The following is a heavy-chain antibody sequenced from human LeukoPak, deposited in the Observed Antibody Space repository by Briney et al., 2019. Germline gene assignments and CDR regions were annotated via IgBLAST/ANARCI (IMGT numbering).Heavy chain of an antibody. V-gene: IGHV3-11*04. J-gene: IGHJ4*02. D-gene: IGHD4-23*01. Sequence: PGGSLRLSCAASGFTFSDYYMSWIRQAPGKGLEWASYISSSGSTIYYADSVKGRFTISRGNAKNTLYLQMNGLRAEDTAVYYCARDYGGSARFDYWGQGTRVTVSS. CDR3: ARDYGGSARFDY. CDR2: ISSSGSTI. CDR1: GFTFSDYY.